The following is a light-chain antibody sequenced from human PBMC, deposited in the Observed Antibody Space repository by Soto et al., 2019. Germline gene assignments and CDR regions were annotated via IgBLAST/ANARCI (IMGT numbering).Light chain of an antibody. CDR1: SSNIGAGYD. V-gene: IGLV1-40*01. J-gene: IGLJ1*01. CDR3: QSCDSSLSGSGV. Sequence: QAVLTQPPSVSGAPGQRVTISCTWSSSNIGAGYDVHWYQQVPGTAPKLLIYGNSNRPSGVPDRFSGSKSGNSASLAITGLQAEDEADYYCQSCDSSLSGSGVFGTGTKVTV. CDR2: GNS.